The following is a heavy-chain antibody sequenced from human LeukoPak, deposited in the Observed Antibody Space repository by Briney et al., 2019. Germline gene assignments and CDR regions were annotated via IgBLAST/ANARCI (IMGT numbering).Heavy chain of an antibody. CDR1: GGSISSSSYY. CDR3: ARLGYCSGGSSYSLPPDY. J-gene: IGHJ4*02. Sequence: PSETLSLTCTVSGGSISSSSYYWGWIRQPPGKGLEWIGSIYYSGSTYYNPSLKSRVTISVDTSKNQFSLKLSSVTAADTAVYYCARLGYCSGGSSYSLPPDYWGQGTLVTVSS. V-gene: IGHV4-39*01. CDR2: IYYSGST. D-gene: IGHD2-15*01.